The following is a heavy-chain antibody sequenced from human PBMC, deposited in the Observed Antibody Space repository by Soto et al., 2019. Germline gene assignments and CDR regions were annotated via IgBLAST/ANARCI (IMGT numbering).Heavy chain of an antibody. V-gene: IGHV1-69*01. Sequence: SVKVSCKAAGGTFSSYAISWGRQAPGQGLEWMGGIIPIFGTANYAQKFQGRVTITADESTSTAYMELSSLRSEDTAVYYCARVQGYCSSTSCYTGMDVWGQGTTVTVSS. CDR1: GGTFSSYA. J-gene: IGHJ6*02. CDR2: IIPIFGTA. D-gene: IGHD2-2*02. CDR3: ARVQGYCSSTSCYTGMDV.